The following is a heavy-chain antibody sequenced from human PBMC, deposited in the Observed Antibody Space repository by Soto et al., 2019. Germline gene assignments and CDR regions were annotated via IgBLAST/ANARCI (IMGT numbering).Heavy chain of an antibody. CDR3: ARDLDPAPRVYYDILTGYSPPRAYYGMDV. CDR2: IIPIFGTA. D-gene: IGHD3-9*01. CDR1: GCTFSSYA. J-gene: IGHJ6*02. Sequence: SVKVSCKASGCTFSSYAISWVRQAPGQGLEWMGGIIPIFGTANYAQKFQGRVTITADKSTSTAYMELSSLRSEDTAVYYCARDLDPAPRVYYDILTGYSPPRAYYGMDVWGQGTTVTVSS. V-gene: IGHV1-69*06.